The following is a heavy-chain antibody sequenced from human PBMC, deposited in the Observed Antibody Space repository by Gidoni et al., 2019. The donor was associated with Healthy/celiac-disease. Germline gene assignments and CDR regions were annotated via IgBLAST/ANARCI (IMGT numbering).Heavy chain of an antibody. D-gene: IGHD6-19*01. J-gene: IGHJ3*02. CDR2: ISWNSGSI. Sequence: EVQLVESGGGLVQPGRSLRLSCAASGFTFDDYAMHWVRPAPGKGLEWVSGISWNSGSIGYADSVKGRFTISRDNAKNSLYLQMNSLRAEDTALYYCAKDKWLAYVGRAFDIWGQGTMVTVSS. CDR3: AKDKWLAYVGRAFDI. CDR1: GFTFDDYA. V-gene: IGHV3-9*01.